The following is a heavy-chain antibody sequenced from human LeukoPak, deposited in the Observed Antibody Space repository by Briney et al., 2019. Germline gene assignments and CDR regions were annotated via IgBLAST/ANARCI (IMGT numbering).Heavy chain of an antibody. J-gene: IGHJ4*02. CDR2: IYYSGST. Sequence: PSETLSLTCTVSGGSISSGGYYWSWIRQHPGKGLEWIGYIYYSGSTYYNPSLKSRVTISVDTSKNQFSLKLSSVTAADTAVYCCARGSGSYFVFDYWGQGTLVTVSS. V-gene: IGHV4-31*03. CDR3: ARGSGSYFVFDY. D-gene: IGHD3-10*01. CDR1: GGSISSGGYY.